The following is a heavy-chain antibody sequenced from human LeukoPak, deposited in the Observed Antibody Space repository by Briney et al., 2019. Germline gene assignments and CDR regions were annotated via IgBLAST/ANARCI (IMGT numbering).Heavy chain of an antibody. CDR1: GGSISCYY. Sequence: PSETLSLTCTVSGGSISCYYWNWIRQPAGQGLEWLGRVYSSGVGNYNPSLTSRVTMSVDTSKNQFSLKLTSLTAADTAVYYCAREEFLHEIASSGHFVYWGQGTLVTVSS. CDR2: VYSSGVG. V-gene: IGHV4-4*07. CDR3: AREEFLHEIASSGHFVY. D-gene: IGHD3-22*01. J-gene: IGHJ4*02.